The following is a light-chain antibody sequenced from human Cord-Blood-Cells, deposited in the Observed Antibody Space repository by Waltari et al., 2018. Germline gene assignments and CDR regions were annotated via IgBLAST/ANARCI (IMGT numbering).Light chain of an antibody. CDR2: WAS. J-gene: IGKJ2*01. Sequence: DIVMTQSPDSLAVSLGERATINCKSSQSVLYSSNNKNYLAWYQQKPGQPPKLLIYWASTRESGVPARFIGSGSGTDFTLTISSLQAEDVAVYYCQQYYSTPYTFGQGTKLEIK. CDR1: QSVLYSSNNKNY. V-gene: IGKV4-1*01. CDR3: QQYYSTPYT.